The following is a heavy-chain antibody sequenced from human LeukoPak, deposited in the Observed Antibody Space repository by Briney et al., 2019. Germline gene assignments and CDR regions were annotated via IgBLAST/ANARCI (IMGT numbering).Heavy chain of an antibody. D-gene: IGHD4-11*01. CDR1: GFTFSTYG. J-gene: IGHJ6*03. CDR2: IRYDGDNK. CDR3: AKDPYSNYAYYHSYMDV. V-gene: IGHV3-30*02. Sequence: GSLRLSCAASGFTFSTYGMHWVRQAPGKGLEWVAFIRYDGDNKYYTDSVKGRFTISRDNSKNTLYLQMNSLRAEDTAVYFCAKDPYSNYAYYHSYMDVWGKGTTVTVSS.